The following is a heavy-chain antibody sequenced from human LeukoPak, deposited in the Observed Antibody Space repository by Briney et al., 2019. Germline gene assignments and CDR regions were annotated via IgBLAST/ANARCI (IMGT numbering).Heavy chain of an antibody. D-gene: IGHD3-22*01. CDR2: IYSGGST. CDR3: ARDRYYDSSGYQPFDY. J-gene: IGHJ4*02. CDR1: GFTVSSNY. V-gene: IGHV3-53*01. Sequence: GGSLRLSCAASGFTVSSNYMSWVRQAPGKGLEWVSVIYSGGSTYYADSVKGRFTISRDNSKNTLYLQMNSLRAEDTAVYYCARDRYYDSSGYQPFDYWGQGTLVTVSS.